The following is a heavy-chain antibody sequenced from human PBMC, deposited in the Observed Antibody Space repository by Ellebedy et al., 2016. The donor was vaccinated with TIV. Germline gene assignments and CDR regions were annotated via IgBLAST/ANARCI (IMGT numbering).Heavy chain of an antibody. D-gene: IGHD3-10*01. Sequence: PAGSLRLSCAGSGFRFSGYSIHWVRQAPGKGLEWVAVISYDGSQREYADSVKGRFTISRDNSKSAVFLQMSGLAVEDTAVYYCARDFRITLPRGEMTPTNGFDVWGQGTMVAVSS. CDR3: ARDFRITLPRGEMTPTNGFDV. CDR2: ISYDGSQR. CDR1: GFRFSGYS. J-gene: IGHJ3*01. V-gene: IGHV3-30*04.